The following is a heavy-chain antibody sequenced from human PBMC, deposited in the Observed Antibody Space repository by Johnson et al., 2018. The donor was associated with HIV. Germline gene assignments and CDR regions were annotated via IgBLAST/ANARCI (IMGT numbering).Heavy chain of an antibody. D-gene: IGHD3-10*01. CDR2: IRSDGSNK. J-gene: IGHJ3*02. V-gene: IGHV3-30*02. CDR3: AKVPSAVWFVEVI. CDR1: GFTFSNYG. Sequence: HVQLVESGGGVVQPGRSLRLSCAASGFTFSNYGMHWVRQAPGKGLEGVAFIRSDGSNKYYGDSVKGRFTISRDNSKNTLYLQMMSLRTEDTAVYFCAKVPSAVWFVEVIWGQGTMVTVSS.